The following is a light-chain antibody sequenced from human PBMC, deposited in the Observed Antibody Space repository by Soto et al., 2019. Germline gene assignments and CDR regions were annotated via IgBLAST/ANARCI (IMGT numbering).Light chain of an antibody. CDR1: SSDVGSYNL. CDR2: EVS. Sequence: QSVLTQPASVSGSPEQSITISWTGTSSDVGSYNLVSWYQQHPGKVPKLMIYEVSKRPSGVSNRFSGSKFGNTASLTISGLQAEDEADYYCCSYAGSGIVIFGGGTKLTVL. J-gene: IGLJ2*01. CDR3: CSYAGSGIVI. V-gene: IGLV2-23*02.